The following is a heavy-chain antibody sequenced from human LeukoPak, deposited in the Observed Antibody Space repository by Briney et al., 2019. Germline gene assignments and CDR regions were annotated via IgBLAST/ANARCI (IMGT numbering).Heavy chain of an antibody. CDR1: GGSISSGDYY. J-gene: IGHJ3*02. CDR2: IYYSGST. D-gene: IGHD2-2*01. CDR3: ARGPWAYQLPDQPNAFDI. V-gene: IGHV4-30-4*08. Sequence: SETLSLTCTDSGGSISSGDYYWSWIRQPPGKGLEWIGYIYYSGSTYYNPSLKSRVTISVDTSKNQFSLKLSSVTATDTAVYYCARGPWAYQLPDQPNAFDIWGQGTMVTVSS.